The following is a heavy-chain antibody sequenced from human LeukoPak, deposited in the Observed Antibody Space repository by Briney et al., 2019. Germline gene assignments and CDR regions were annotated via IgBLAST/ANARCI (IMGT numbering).Heavy chain of an antibody. D-gene: IGHD3-22*01. Sequence: SGPALAKPTQTLTLTCTFSGFSLTTSGMCVSWIRQPPGKALEWLARIDWDDDKHYYTSLKTRLTISKDTSKNQVVLTMTNMDPVDTATYYCARIIVDSSGYSHFDYWGQGTLVTVSS. V-gene: IGHV2-70*11. CDR2: IDWDDDK. CDR3: ARIIVDSSGYSHFDY. CDR1: GFSLTTSGMC. J-gene: IGHJ4*02.